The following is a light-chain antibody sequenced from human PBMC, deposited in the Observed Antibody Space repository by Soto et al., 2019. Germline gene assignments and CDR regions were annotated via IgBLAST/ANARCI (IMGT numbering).Light chain of an antibody. V-gene: IGKV3-11*01. Sequence: EIVLRQSPATLSMSPGERATLSFRASQNIDNFLVWYQQKPGQAPMLLIYDAFKRDTVIPARFSGSGSGTDFTRTISSLEPEDVAVYYYQKRYTLFTFGTGTKVDIK. J-gene: IGKJ3*01. CDR2: DAF. CDR3: QKRYTLFT. CDR1: QNIDNF.